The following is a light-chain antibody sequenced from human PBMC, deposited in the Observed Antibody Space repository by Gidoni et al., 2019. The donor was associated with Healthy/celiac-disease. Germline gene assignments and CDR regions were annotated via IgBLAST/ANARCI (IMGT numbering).Light chain of an antibody. CDR2: GNS. Sequence: QSVLTQPPQVSGAPGQRVTISCTGSSSNIGAGYDVHWYQQLPGTAPKLLIYGNSNRPSGVPDRFSGSKSGTSASLAITGLQAEDEADYYCQSYDSSLRGVFGTGTKVTVL. V-gene: IGLV1-40*01. CDR3: QSYDSSLRGV. J-gene: IGLJ1*01. CDR1: SSNIGAGYD.